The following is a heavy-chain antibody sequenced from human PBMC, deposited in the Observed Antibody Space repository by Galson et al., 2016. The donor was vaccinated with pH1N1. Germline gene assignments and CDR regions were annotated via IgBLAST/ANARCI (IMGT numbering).Heavy chain of an antibody. CDR2: IYWNDDK. J-gene: IGHJ4*02. D-gene: IGHD3-16*01. Sequence: PALVKPTQTLTLTCTFSGFSLSTSGVGVGWIRQPPGKALEWLALIYWNDDKRYSPSLKSRLTITKGTSKNQVVLTMTNMDPVDTAVYYCARGRGEFDSWGQGTLVTVSS. CDR1: GFSLSTSGVG. V-gene: IGHV2-5*01. CDR3: ARGRGEFDS.